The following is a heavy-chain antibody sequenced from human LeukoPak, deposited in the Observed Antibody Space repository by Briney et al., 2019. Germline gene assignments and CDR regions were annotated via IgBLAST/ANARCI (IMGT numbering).Heavy chain of an antibody. CDR2: ISGYNGNT. CDR3: ARDQGYYDSSGYYRFDY. J-gene: IGHJ4*02. CDR1: GYTFTTHG. Sequence: VASVKVSCRASGYTFTTHGISWVRQAPGQGLEWMGWISGYNGNTNYAQKFQGRVTMTTDTSTSTAYMELRRLRSEDTAVYYCARDQGYYDSSGYYRFDYWGQGTLVTVSS. D-gene: IGHD3-22*01. V-gene: IGHV1-18*01.